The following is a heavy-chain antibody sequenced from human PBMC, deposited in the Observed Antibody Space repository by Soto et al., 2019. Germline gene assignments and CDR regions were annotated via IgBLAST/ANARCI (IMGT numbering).Heavy chain of an antibody. CDR2: ISWNSGSI. V-gene: IGHV3-9*01. Sequence: PGGFLRLSCAASGFTFDDYAMHWVRQAPGKGLEWVSGISWNSGSIGYADSVKGRFTISRDNAKNSLYLQMNSLRAEDTALYYCAKGSMAADWNWFDPWGQGTLVTVSS. CDR1: GFTFDDYA. J-gene: IGHJ5*02. D-gene: IGHD6-13*01. CDR3: AKGSMAADWNWFDP.